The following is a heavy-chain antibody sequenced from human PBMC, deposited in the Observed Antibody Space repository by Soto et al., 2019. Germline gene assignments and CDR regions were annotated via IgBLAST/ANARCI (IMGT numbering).Heavy chain of an antibody. J-gene: IGHJ3*02. V-gene: IGHV3-7*01. CDR2: IHPAGNVQ. CDR1: GLTFSTSW. CDR3: ATANTPYALAM. Sequence: VQLVESGGGLVQPGESLRLSCTASGLTFSTSWLTWVRQAPGGGLEWVANIHPAGNVQHYADSVKERFTSSRDNAKNSVFLQMSGLGVENTAVYYCATANTPYALAMWGQGTMVTVSS.